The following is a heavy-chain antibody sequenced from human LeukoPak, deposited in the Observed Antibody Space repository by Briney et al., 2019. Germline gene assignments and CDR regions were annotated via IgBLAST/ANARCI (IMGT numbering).Heavy chain of an antibody. J-gene: IGHJ4*02. Sequence: SETLSLTCTVSGGSISSSSYYWGWIRQPPGTGLEWLGSIYYSGSTYYNPSLKSRVTISVNTSKNQFSLKLSSVTAADTAVYYCARQSQWLVHFDYWGQGTLVTVSS. CDR3: ARQSQWLVHFDY. CDR2: IYYSGST. CDR1: GGSISSSSYY. D-gene: IGHD6-19*01. V-gene: IGHV4-39*01.